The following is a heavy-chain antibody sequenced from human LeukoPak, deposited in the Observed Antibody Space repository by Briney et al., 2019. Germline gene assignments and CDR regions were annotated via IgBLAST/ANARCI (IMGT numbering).Heavy chain of an antibody. J-gene: IGHJ5*02. CDR3: ARGGYIYAQGGFDP. CDR1: GGSISSYY. Sequence: SETLSLTCTVSGGSISSYYWSWIRQPPGKGLEWIGYIYHSGSTNYNPSLKSRVTISVDTSKNQFSLKLSSVTAADTAVYYCARGGYIYAQGGFDPWGQGTLVTVSS. V-gene: IGHV4-59*01. D-gene: IGHD5-18*01. CDR2: IYHSGST.